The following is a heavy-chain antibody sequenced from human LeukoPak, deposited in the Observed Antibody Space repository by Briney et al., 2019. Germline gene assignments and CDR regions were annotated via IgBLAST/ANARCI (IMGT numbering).Heavy chain of an antibody. V-gene: IGHV4-59*01. CDR3: ARVFRGAVTSNWFDP. CDR1: GGSINGYY. D-gene: IGHD4-17*01. Sequence: PSETLSLTCTVSGGSINGYYWTWIRQPPGKGLEWIGYISDSGSTNYNPSLKSRVTMSVDSSNTEFSLRLNSVTAADTAVYYCARVFRGAVTSNWFDPWGQGTLVTDSS. CDR2: ISDSGST. J-gene: IGHJ5*02.